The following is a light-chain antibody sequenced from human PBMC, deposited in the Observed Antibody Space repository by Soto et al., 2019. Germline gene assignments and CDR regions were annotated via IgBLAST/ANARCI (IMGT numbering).Light chain of an antibody. CDR1: QSIGRY. J-gene: IGKJ1*01. CDR2: AAS. V-gene: IGKV1-39*01. CDR3: QQSHSTPRT. Sequence: DIQMTQSPSSLSASVGDRVTITCRASQSIGRYLNWYQQKPGKAPKLLIYAASNLHSGVPSRFSGSGSGTDFTLTISSLQREDFATYYCQQSHSTPRTFGQGTKVDIK.